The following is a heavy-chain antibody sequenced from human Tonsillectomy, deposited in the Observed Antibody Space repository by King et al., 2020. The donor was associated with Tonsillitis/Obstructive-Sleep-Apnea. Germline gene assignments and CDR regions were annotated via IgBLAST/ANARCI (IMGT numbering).Heavy chain of an antibody. CDR1: GFTFSSYA. Sequence: VQLVESGGGVVQPGRSLRLSCAASGFTFSSYAMHWVRQAPGKGLEWVALISYDGSNKYYADSVKGRFTISRDNSKNTLYLQMNSLRVDDTAVYYCAREEEWAQFDPWGQGTLVTVSS. V-gene: IGHV3-30*04. D-gene: IGHD3-3*01. CDR2: ISYDGSNK. J-gene: IGHJ5*02. CDR3: AREEEWAQFDP.